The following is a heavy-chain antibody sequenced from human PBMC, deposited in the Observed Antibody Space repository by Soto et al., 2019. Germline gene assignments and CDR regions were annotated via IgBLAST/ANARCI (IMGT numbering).Heavy chain of an antibody. CDR1: GGSISSYY. CDR2: IYYSGST. CDR3: ARGWEVRGVIPVWFEP. V-gene: IGHV4-59*01. Sequence: PSETLSLTCTVSGGSISSYYWSWIRQPPGKGLEWIGYIYYSGSTNYNPSLKSRVTISVDTSKNQFSLKLSSVTAADTAVYYCARGWEVRGVIPVWFEPWGQGTLVTVSS. J-gene: IGHJ5*02. D-gene: IGHD3-10*01.